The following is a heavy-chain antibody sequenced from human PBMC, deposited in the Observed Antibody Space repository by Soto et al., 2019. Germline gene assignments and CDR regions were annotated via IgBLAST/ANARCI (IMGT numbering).Heavy chain of an antibody. CDR1: GGSISSGTYF. D-gene: IGHD6-6*01. CDR2: IYYSGST. Sequence: SETLSLTCTVSGGSISSGTYFWTWIRQHPGKGLEWIGYIYYSGSTYYNPSLKSRFSISADTSKNHFSLKLSSVTAADTAVYYCVRGRSSYRFGSWRQGTLLTVSS. J-gene: IGHJ4*02. CDR3: VRGRSSYRFGS. V-gene: IGHV4-31*02.